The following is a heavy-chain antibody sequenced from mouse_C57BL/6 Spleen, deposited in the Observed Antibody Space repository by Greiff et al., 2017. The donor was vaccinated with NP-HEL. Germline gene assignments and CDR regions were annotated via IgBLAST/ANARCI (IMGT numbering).Heavy chain of an antibody. J-gene: IGHJ4*01. Sequence: EVQLQQSGPELVKPGASVKISCKASGYTFTDYYMNWVKQSHGKSLEWIGDINPNNGGTSYNQKFKGKATLTVDKSSSTAYMELRSLTSEDSAVYYCARFSHAMDYWGQGTSVTVSS. V-gene: IGHV1-26*01. CDR1: GYTFTDYY. CDR3: ARFSHAMDY. CDR2: INPNNGGT.